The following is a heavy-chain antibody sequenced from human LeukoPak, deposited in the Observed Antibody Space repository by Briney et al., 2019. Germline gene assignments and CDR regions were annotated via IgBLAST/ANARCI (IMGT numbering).Heavy chain of an antibody. CDR3: AKDRGLRFLEWFQDAGFDY. J-gene: IGHJ4*02. V-gene: IGHV3-9*01. CDR2: ISWNSGSI. Sequence: GGSLRLSCAASGFTFDDYAMHWVRQAPGKGVEWVSGISWNSGSIGYADSVKGRFTISRDNAKNSLYLQMNSLRAEDTALYYCAKDRGLRFLEWFQDAGFDYWGQGTLVTVSS. CDR1: GFTFDDYA. D-gene: IGHD3-3*01.